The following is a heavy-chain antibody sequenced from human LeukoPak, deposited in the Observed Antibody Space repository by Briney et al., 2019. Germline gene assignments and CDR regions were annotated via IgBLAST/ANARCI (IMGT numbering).Heavy chain of an antibody. Sequence: GESLKISCKGSGYSFTSYWLGWVRQMPGKGLEWMGIIYPGDSDTRYSPSFQGQVTISADKSINTVYLQWSSLKDSDTAMYYCARSGMAARLWFADYCYMELWGKGTTVTVSS. CDR3: ARSGMAARLWFADYCYMEL. J-gene: IGHJ6*03. V-gene: IGHV5-51*01. CDR1: GYSFTSYW. CDR2: IYPGDSDT. D-gene: IGHD6-6*01.